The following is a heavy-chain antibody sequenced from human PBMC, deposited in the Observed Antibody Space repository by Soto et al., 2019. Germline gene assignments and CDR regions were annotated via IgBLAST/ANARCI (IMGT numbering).Heavy chain of an antibody. CDR1: GFTFRKYW. Sequence: GGSLRLSCAASGFTFRKYWMSWVRQAAGKGLEWVASIKEDGSEKNYVDSVKGRFTISRDNAKDSLYLQMNSLRAEDTAVYYCASPRGIHEDGDYWGQGTLVTVSS. CDR2: IKEDGSEK. J-gene: IGHJ4*02. CDR3: ASPRGIHEDGDY. V-gene: IGHV3-7*01.